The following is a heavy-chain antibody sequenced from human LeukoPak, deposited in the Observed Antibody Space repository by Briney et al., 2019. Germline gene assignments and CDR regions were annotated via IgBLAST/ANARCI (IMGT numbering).Heavy chain of an antibody. CDR3: AKASGMSRAGFDS. Sequence: GGSLRLSCAASGFTFSSYAMGWVRQAPGKGLEWVSGISNGGGSIYYTDSVRGRFTVSRDNSKNTLYLQVNSLRAEDTAVYYCAKASGMSRAGFDSWGQGTLVTVSS. V-gene: IGHV3-23*01. D-gene: IGHD6-13*01. CDR1: GFTFSSYA. J-gene: IGHJ4*02. CDR2: ISNGGGSI.